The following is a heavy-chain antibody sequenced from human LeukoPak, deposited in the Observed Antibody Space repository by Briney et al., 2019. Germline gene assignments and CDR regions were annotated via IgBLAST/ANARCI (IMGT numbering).Heavy chain of an antibody. CDR1: GASISSGDYY. V-gene: IGHV4-30-4*01. J-gene: IGHJ4*02. D-gene: IGHD3-22*01. CDR3: ARGRGVPYYYDSSGYYPADY. CDR2: IYYSGST. Sequence: PSETLSLTCTVSGASISSGDYYWSWIRQPPGKGLECIVQIYYSGSTYYNPSLKSRVTISVDTSKNQFSLKLSSVTAADTAVYYCARGRGVPYYYDSSGYYPADYWGQGTLVTVSS.